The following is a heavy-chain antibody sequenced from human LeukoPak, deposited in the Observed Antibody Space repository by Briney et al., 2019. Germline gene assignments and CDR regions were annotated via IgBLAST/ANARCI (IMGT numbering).Heavy chain of an antibody. CDR3: ARGGYYYDTDAAFDI. Sequence: GRSLRLSCAASGFTFSSYAMHWVRQAPGKCLEWVAVISYDGSHKYFADSVKGRFTISRDNSKNTLYLQMNSLRAEDTAVYYCARGGYYYDTDAAFDIWGQGTMVTVSS. CDR1: GFTFSSYA. V-gene: IGHV3-30-3*01. CDR2: ISYDGSHK. J-gene: IGHJ3*02. D-gene: IGHD3-22*01.